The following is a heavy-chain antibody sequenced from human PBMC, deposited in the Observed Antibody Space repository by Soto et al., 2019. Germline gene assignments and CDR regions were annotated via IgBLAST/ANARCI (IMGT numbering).Heavy chain of an antibody. J-gene: IGHJ5*02. CDR1: GYTITSNG. CDR3: ARGGGVVVPAANRWFDP. V-gene: IGHV1-18*01. CDR2: ISAYNGNT. D-gene: IGHD2-2*01. Sequence: SVKISCKASGYTITSNGISWVRRAPGQGLEWMGWISAYNGNTNYAQKLQGRVTMTTDTSTSTAYMELRSLRSDDTAVYYCARGGGVVVPAANRWFDPWGQGTLVTVSS.